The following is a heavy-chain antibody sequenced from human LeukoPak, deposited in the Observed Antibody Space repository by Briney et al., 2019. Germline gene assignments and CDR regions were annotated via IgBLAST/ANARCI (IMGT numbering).Heavy chain of an antibody. D-gene: IGHD6-13*01. CDR2: ISYDGRNK. Sequence: GGSLRLSCAASGFSFSTYAIHWVRQAPGKGLEWVAVISYDGRNKYYADSVKGRFTISRDNSKNTLYLQMNSLIAEDTAVYYCARDSPPYRSSWLGFFDYWGQGTLVTVSS. J-gene: IGHJ4*02. CDR1: GFSFSTYA. V-gene: IGHV3-30*04. CDR3: ARDSPPYRSSWLGFFDY.